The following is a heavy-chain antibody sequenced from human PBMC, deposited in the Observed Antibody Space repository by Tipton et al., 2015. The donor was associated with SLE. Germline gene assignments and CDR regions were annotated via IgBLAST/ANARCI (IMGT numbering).Heavy chain of an antibody. J-gene: IGHJ4*02. CDR3: ARDEYRYDTTGYHLLGHFDF. Sequence: TLSLTCIVSGDSISSTSYYWGWIRQPPGMGLEWIGYIYYSGNTNYNPSLKSRVTISVDTSKTQFSLNLSSVTAADTAVYYCARDEYRYDTTGYHLLGHFDFWGQGTLVTVSS. V-gene: IGHV4-61*05. CDR1: GDSISSTSYY. CDR2: IYYSGNT. D-gene: IGHD3-22*01.